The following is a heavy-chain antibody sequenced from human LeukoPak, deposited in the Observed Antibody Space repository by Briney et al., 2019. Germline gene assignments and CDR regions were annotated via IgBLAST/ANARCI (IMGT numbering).Heavy chain of an antibody. Sequence: SETLSLTCTVSGGSISSNSYYWGWIRQPPGKGLEWIVSIYYSGSTYYNPSLKSRVTISVYTSKNQFSLKLSSVTAADTAVYYCATRTYSGSYHGYYYGMDVWGQGTTVTVSS. CDR1: GGSISSNSYY. CDR2: IYYSGST. J-gene: IGHJ6*02. V-gene: IGHV4-39*01. CDR3: ATRTYSGSYHGYYYGMDV. D-gene: IGHD1-26*01.